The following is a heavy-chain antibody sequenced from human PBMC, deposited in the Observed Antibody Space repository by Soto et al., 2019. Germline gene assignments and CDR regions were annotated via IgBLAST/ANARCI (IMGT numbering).Heavy chain of an antibody. CDR3: ARIAVSGPISGFEY. CDR2: IYYNGST. Sequence: QLQLQESGPGLGKPSETLSLTCTVSGGSINSSSSYYWGWIRQPPGKGLEWIGSIYYNGSTYYNPSLKSRVTISAVTSKNQFSLKMSSVTAADTAVYYCARIAVSGPISGFEYWGQGSLVTVSS. D-gene: IGHD6-19*01. V-gene: IGHV4-39*01. CDR1: GGSINSSSSYY. J-gene: IGHJ4*02.